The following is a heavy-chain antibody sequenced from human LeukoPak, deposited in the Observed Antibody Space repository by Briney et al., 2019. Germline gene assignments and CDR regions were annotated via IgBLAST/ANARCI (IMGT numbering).Heavy chain of an antibody. CDR3: ARGGDSPSDV. CDR1: GGTFSSYA. D-gene: IGHD2-21*02. V-gene: IGHV1-69*04. CDR2: IIPIFGIA. J-gene: IGHJ6*02. Sequence: SVTVSCKASGGTFSSYAISWVRQAPGQGLEWMGRIIPIFGIANYAQKFQGRVTITADKSTSTAYMELSSLRSEDTAVYYCARGGDSPSDVWGQGTTVTVSS.